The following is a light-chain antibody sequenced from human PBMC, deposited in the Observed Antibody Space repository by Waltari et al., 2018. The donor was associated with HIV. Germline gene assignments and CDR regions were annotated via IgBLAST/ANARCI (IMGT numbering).Light chain of an antibody. CDR2: QDK. V-gene: IGLV3-1*01. CDR3: QAWDSSIVG. J-gene: IGLJ2*01. CDR1: KLGAKT. Sequence: SYELSQPPSVSLSPGQTAPIPCTGLKLGAKTASWYQQKPGQSPVLVIYQDKRRPSGIPERFSGSNSGNTATLTISGTQPLDEADYYCQAWDSSIVGFGGGTKLTVL.